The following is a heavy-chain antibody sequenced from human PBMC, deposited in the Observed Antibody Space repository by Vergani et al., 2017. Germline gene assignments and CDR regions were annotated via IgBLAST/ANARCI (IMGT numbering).Heavy chain of an antibody. V-gene: IGHV3-33*01. CDR2: ISFDGTKK. CDR1: GFSFTSYG. D-gene: IGHD4-17*01. J-gene: IGHJ2*01. Sequence: QVQLVESGGGVVQPGKSVRLSCETSGFSFTSYGMHWVRQTTDKGLEWVASISFDGTKKEYGASIRGRFIISRDSSKTLFLQMNSLLDEDTATYYCARDARHCSNGVCYGDSYLDLWGRGTLVTVTS. CDR3: ARDARHCSNGVCYGDSYLDL.